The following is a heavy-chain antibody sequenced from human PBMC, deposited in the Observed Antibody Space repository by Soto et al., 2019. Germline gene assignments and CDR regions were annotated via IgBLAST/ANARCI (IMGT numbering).Heavy chain of an antibody. CDR2: ISDYNGNT. J-gene: IGHJ6*02. D-gene: IGHD3-10*01. CDR1: GYTFTSYS. V-gene: IGHV1-18*04. Sequence: GASVKVSCKASGYTFTSYSVSWVRQAPGQGLEWMGWISDYNGNTNYAQELQGRVSMAIDTSTSTAYMDLRSLRSDDTAVYYCASATITMIRGVTYYNYGMDVWGQGTTVTVSS. CDR3: ASATITMIRGVTYYNYGMDV.